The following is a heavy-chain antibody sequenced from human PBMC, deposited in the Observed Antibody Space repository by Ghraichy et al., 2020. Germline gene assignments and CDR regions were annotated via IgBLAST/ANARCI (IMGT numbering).Heavy chain of an antibody. CDR3: ARGTVAAPYYLDY. CDR2: INPSGDTT. V-gene: IGHV1-46*01. CDR1: GDTLMNSF. D-gene: IGHD4-23*01. Sequence: VKVSCKASGDTLMNSFIHWVRQAPGRGLEWMAIINPSGDTTSYAQEFQGRVTMTRDTSTGTVYMELNSLRSEDTAVFYCARGTVAAPYYLDYWGRGTLVTVSS. J-gene: IGHJ4*02.